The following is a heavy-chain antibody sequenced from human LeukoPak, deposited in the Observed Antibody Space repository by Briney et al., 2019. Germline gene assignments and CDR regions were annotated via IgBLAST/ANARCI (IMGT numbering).Heavy chain of an antibody. J-gene: IGHJ6*02. Sequence: PGGSLRLSCAASGFTFSSYAMHWVRQAPGKGLEWVAVISYDGSNKYYADSVKGRFTISRDNSKNTLYLQMNSLRAEDTAVYYCARVSLPVPAAMGGMDVWGQGTTVTVSS. CDR2: ISYDGSNK. CDR3: ARVSLPVPAAMGGMDV. V-gene: IGHV3-30*04. D-gene: IGHD2-2*01. CDR1: GFTFSSYA.